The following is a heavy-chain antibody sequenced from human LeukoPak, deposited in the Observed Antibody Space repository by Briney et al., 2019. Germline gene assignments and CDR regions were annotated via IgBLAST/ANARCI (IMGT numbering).Heavy chain of an antibody. J-gene: IGHJ4*02. D-gene: IGHD3-9*01. CDR1: GFTFSSYA. V-gene: IGHV3-23*01. Sequence: GGTLRLSCAASGFTFSSYAMSWVRQAPGKGLEWVSAISGSGGSTYYADSVKGRFTISRDNSKNTLYLQMDSLRAEDTAVYYCAKHPKHFDWFRVGPYYFDYWGQGTLVTVSS. CDR2: ISGSGGST. CDR3: AKHPKHFDWFRVGPYYFDY.